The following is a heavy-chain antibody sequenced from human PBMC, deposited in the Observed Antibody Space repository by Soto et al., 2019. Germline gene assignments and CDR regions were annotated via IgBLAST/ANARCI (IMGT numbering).Heavy chain of an antibody. CDR2: ISWNSGTI. CDR1: GFTFDDYA. D-gene: IGHD6-6*01. CDR3: AKDIAARPPYYCDY. V-gene: IGHV3-9*01. Sequence: ESGGGLVQPGRSLRLSCAASGFTFDDYAMHWVRQAPGKGLEWVSGISWNSGTIAYADSVEGRFTISRDNAKNSLYLQMNSLRAEDTALYYCAKDIAARPPYYCDYWGQGTLVTVSS. J-gene: IGHJ4*02.